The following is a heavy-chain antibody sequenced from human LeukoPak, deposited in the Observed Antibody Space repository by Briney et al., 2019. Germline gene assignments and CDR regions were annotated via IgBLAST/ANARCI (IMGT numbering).Heavy chain of an antibody. CDR1: RFTFSDFY. J-gene: IGHJ4*02. V-gene: IGHV3-11*04. CDR2: ISSSGTTI. Sequence: GGSLRLSCAASRFTFSDFYMSWIRQAPGKGLEWVSHISSSGTTIYYADSVKGRFTISRDNAKNSLYLQMNSLRAEDTAVYYCARDKIVGATHFDYWGQGTLVTVSS. CDR3: ARDKIVGATHFDY. D-gene: IGHD1-26*01.